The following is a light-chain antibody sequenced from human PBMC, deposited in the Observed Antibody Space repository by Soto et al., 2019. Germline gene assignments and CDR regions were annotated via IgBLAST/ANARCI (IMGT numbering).Light chain of an antibody. CDR2: DVS. CDR1: SSDVGGYNY. V-gene: IGLV2-14*03. J-gene: IGLJ2*01. CDR3: ASYTSISTLV. Sequence: QSALTQPASVSGSPGQSITISCTGTSSDVGGYNYVSWYQHHPGKAPKLMIYDVSNRPSGVSNRFSGSKFGNTASLTISGPQAEDEADYYCASYTSISTLVFGGGTQLTVL.